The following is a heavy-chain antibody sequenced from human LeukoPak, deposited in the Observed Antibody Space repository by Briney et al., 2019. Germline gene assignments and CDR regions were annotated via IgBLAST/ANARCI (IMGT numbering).Heavy chain of an antibody. J-gene: IGHJ4*02. D-gene: IGHD3-10*01. V-gene: IGHV3-74*01. Sequence: PGGSLRLSCAASGFTFSSYWMHWVRQAPGKGLVWVSRINSDGSSTSYADSVKGRFTISRDNAKNTLYLQMNSLRAEDTAAYYCARSKLLWFGEDWGQGTLVTVSS. CDR1: GFTFSSYW. CDR3: ARSKLLWFGED. CDR2: INSDGSST.